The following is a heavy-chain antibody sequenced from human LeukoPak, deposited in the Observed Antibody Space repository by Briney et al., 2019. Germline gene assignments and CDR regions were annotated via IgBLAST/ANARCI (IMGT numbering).Heavy chain of an antibody. CDR1: GFTFSSYA. CDR3: ARDLYDFWSGYYTGGYMDV. J-gene: IGHJ6*03. CDR2: ISYDGSNK. D-gene: IGHD3-3*01. V-gene: IGHV3-30-3*01. Sequence: GGSLRLSCAASGFTFSSYAMHWVRQAPGKGLEWVAVISYDGSNKYYADSVKGRFTISRDNSKNTLYLQMSSLRAEDTAVYYCARDLYDFWSGYYTGGYMDVWGKGTTVTVSS.